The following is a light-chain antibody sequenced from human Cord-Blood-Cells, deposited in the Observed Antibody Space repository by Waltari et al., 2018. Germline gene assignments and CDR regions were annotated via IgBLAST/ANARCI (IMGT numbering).Light chain of an antibody. J-gene: IGKJ4*01. Sequence: EIVMTQSPATLSVSPGERATLSCRASQTVSSNLAWYQQNPGQAPRLLIYGASTRATGIPARCSGSGSGTEFTLTISSLQSEDFAVYYCHQYNNWPPLTFGGGTKVEIK. CDR3: HQYNNWPPLT. CDR1: QTVSSN. V-gene: IGKV3-15*01. CDR2: GAS.